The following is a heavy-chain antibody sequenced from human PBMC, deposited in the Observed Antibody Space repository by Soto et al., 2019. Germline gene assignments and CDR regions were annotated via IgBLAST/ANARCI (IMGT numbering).Heavy chain of an antibody. CDR3: ARGFDYGWVY. J-gene: IGHJ4*02. D-gene: IGHD6-19*01. Sequence: QSLACRVAESTMIINYSWSLVRPPPGKGLEWIGEIHHSGSTNYIQSLKSRVTMSLDKSDNHLSLKLSYVTAAYTAVYYCARGFDYGWVYWGQGNPVTGFS. CDR1: ESTMIINYS. V-gene: IGHV4-4*02. CDR2: IHHSGST.